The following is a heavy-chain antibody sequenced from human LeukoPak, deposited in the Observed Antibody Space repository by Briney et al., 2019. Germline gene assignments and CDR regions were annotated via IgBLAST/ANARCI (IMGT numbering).Heavy chain of an antibody. CDR3: ARGGRGSDFDY. V-gene: IGHV1-69*13. J-gene: IGHJ4*02. Sequence: SVKVSCKASGYTFTSYYMHWVRQAPGQGLEWMGGIIPIFGTANYAQKFQGRVTITADESTSTAYMELSSLRSEDTAVYYCARGGRGSDFDYWGQGTLVTVSS. D-gene: IGHD3-10*01. CDR2: IIPIFGTA. CDR1: GYTFTSYY.